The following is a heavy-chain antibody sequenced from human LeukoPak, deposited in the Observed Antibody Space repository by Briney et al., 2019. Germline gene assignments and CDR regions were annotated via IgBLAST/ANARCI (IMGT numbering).Heavy chain of an antibody. V-gene: IGHV3-9*01. J-gene: IGHJ4*02. D-gene: IGHD4-11*01. CDR1: GFTFDDYA. CDR3: AKAPFYSNLPIDY. Sequence: GGSLRLSCAASGFTFDDYAMHWVRQAPGKGLEWVSGISWNSGSIGYADSVKGRFTISRDNAKNSLYLQMNSLRAEDTALYYCAKAPFYSNLPIDYWGQGTLVTVSS. CDR2: ISWNSGSI.